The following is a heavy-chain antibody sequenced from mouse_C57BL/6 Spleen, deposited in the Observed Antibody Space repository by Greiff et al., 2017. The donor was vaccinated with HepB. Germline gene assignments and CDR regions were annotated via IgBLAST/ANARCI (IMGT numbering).Heavy chain of an antibody. Sequence: EVQLVESGGGLVQSGRSLRLSCATSGFTFSDFYMEWVRQAPGKGLEWIAASRNKANDYTTEYSASVKGRFIVSRDTSQSILYLQMNALRAEDTAIYYCARDLNWDGYFDVWGTGTTVTVSS. D-gene: IGHD4-1*01. CDR2: SRNKANDYTT. CDR1: GFTFSDFY. CDR3: ARDLNWDGYFDV. V-gene: IGHV7-1*01. J-gene: IGHJ1*03.